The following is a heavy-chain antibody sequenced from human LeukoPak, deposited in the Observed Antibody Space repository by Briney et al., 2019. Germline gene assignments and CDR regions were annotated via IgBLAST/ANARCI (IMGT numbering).Heavy chain of an antibody. Sequence: PSETLSLTCTVFGGSFSNYYWGWIRQSPGKGLEWIAYIYSSGSTNYNPSLKSRVTISVDTSKNQFSLKLSSVTAADTAVYYCARLLLWFGESWYFDLWGRGTLVTVSS. CDR1: GGSFSNYY. J-gene: IGHJ2*01. CDR3: ARLLLWFGESWYFDL. V-gene: IGHV4-59*08. D-gene: IGHD3-10*01. CDR2: IYSSGST.